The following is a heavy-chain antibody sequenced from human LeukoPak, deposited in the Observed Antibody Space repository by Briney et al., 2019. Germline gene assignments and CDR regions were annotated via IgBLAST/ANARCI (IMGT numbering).Heavy chain of an antibody. V-gene: IGHV1-69*06. CDR2: IIPIFGTA. CDR3: ARPGSGSYPKGWFDP. Sequence: ASVKVSCKASGGTFSSYAISWVRQAPGQGLEWMGGIIPIFGTANYAQKFQGRVTITADKSTSTAYMELSSLRSDDTAVYYCARPGSGSYPKGWFDPWGQGTLVTVSS. D-gene: IGHD3-10*01. CDR1: GGTFSSYA. J-gene: IGHJ5*02.